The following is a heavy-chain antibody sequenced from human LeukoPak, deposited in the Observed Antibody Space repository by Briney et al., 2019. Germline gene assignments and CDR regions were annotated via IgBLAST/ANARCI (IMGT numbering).Heavy chain of an antibody. D-gene: IGHD6-19*01. J-gene: IGHJ4*02. CDR1: GGSISSGTYY. V-gene: IGHV4-61*02. CDR3: ARDGGSGWYGPFDY. CDR2: IYSSGST. Sequence: SQTLSLTCTVSGGSISSGTYYWSWIRQPAGKGLEWIGRIYSSGSTNYNPSLKSRVSISVDTSKNQFSLKLTSVTAADTAVYFCARDGGSGWYGPFDYWGQGTLVTVSS.